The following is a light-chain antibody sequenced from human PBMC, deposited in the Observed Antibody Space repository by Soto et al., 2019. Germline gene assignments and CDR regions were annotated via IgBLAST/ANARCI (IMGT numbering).Light chain of an antibody. V-gene: IGLV1-40*01. Sequence: QSVLTQPPSVSGAPGQRVTISCTGSSSNIGAGYDVHWYQQLPGTAPKLLIYGNSNRPSGVPDRFSGSKSGTSASLAITGLQAEDKDDYYCQSYDSSLSVLFGRRTKVTVL. CDR3: QSYDSSLSVL. CDR1: SSNIGAGYD. CDR2: GNS. J-gene: IGLJ2*01.